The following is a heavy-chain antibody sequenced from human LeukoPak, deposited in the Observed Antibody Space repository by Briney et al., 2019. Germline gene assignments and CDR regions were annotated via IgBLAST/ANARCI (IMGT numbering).Heavy chain of an antibody. D-gene: IGHD1-26*01. J-gene: IGHJ4*02. CDR3: ARRELAGSTAYFDY. CDR1: GYTFTCYY. Sequence: ASVKVSCKASGYTFTCYYIHWVRQAPGQGLEWMGIINPSGGSTNYAQDFRGRVTMTRDTSTSTVYMELSSLRSEDTAVYYCARRELAGSTAYFDYWGQGTLVTVSS. CDR2: INPSGGST. V-gene: IGHV1-46*01.